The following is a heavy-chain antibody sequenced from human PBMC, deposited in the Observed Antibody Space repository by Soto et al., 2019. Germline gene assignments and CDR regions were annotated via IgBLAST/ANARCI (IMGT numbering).Heavy chain of an antibody. V-gene: IGHV3-48*02. CDR1: GFTFSTYS. J-gene: IGHJ6*02. D-gene: IGHD3-16*02. Sequence: VGSLRLSCAASGFTFSTYSMNWVRQAPGKGLERVSYISSGSTTYYADSVKGRFTVSRDNVKNSLFLQMNSLRDEDTAVYYCARVAIASGGVIAVTYALDVWGQGTTVTVSS. CDR2: ISSGSTT. CDR3: ARVAIASGGVIAVTYALDV.